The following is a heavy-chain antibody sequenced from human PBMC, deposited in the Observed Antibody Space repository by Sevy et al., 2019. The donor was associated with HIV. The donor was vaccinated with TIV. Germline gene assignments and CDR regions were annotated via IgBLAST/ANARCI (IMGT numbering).Heavy chain of an antibody. J-gene: IGHJ3*02. D-gene: IGHD6-6*01. CDR3: ARDRLSDAFDI. Sequence: SETLSLTCTVSGGSISSYYWSWIRQPPGKGLEWIGYIYYSGSTNYNPSLKSRVTISVDTSKNQFPLKLSSVTAADTAVYYCARDRLSDAFDIWGQGTMVTVSS. CDR1: GGSISSYY. CDR2: IYYSGST. V-gene: IGHV4-59*13.